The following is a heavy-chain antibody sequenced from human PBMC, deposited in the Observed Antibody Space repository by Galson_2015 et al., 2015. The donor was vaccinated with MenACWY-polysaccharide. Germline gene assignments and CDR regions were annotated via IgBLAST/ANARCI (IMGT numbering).Heavy chain of an antibody. V-gene: IGHV3-23*01. D-gene: IGHD2-2*01. Sequence: SLRLSCAASGFTFSNYAMSWVRQAPGKGLEWVSTIGGSGSNTHYADSVKGRFTISRDNSKNTLSLQMNSLRAEDTAVYYCARDRASTGKDQFDYWGQGTLVAVSS. CDR3: ARDRASTGKDQFDY. J-gene: IGHJ4*02. CDR2: IGGSGSNT. CDR1: GFTFSNYA.